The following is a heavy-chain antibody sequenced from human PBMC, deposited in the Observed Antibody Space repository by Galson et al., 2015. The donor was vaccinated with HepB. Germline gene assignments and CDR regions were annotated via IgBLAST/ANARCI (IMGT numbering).Heavy chain of an antibody. CDR3: VLLRGYDLKPLDY. V-gene: IGHV3-48*04. CDR2: ISSSSTTI. CDR1: GFIFSTYS. D-gene: IGHD5-12*01. Sequence: SLRLSCAVSGFIFSTYSMNWVRQAPGKGLEWVSYISSSSTTIYYADSVKGRFTISRDNAKNSLYLQMNSLRAEDTAVYYCVLLRGYDLKPLDYWGQGTLVTVSS. J-gene: IGHJ4*02.